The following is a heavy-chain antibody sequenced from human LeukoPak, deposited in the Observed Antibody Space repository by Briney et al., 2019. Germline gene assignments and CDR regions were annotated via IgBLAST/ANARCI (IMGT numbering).Heavy chain of an antibody. CDR1: GYTFTDYF. J-gene: IGHJ5*02. V-gene: IGHV1-2*02. CDR2: INPNSGGT. D-gene: IGHD3-22*01. CDR3: VTGYYRGVWFDP. Sequence: ASVKVSCKASGYTFTDYFMHWVRQAPGQGLEWMGWINPNSGGTNYAQKFQSRVTMTRDMSTSTVYMELSSLRSEDTAVYYCVTGYYRGVWFDPWGQGTLVTVSS.